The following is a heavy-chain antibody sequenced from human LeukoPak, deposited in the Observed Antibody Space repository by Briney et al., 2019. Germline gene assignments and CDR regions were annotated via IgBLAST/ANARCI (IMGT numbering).Heavy chain of an antibody. CDR3: ARLGLARTADY. V-gene: IGHV3-64*01. Sequence: GGTLRPSCAPSGFTFSGFAMHWVRQAPGKGLEYVSAISSNGGTTYYANSVKGRFTISRDNSKDTLYLQMGSLRAEDMAVYYCARLGLARTADYWGQGTLVSVSS. J-gene: IGHJ4*02. CDR1: GFTFSGFA. D-gene: IGHD3-16*01. CDR2: ISSNGGTT.